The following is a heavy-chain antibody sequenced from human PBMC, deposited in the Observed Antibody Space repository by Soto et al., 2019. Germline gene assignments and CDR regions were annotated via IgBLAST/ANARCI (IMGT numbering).Heavy chain of an antibody. CDR1: GYTITSYD. D-gene: IGHD3-10*01. Sequence: ASVKASCKSSGYTITSYDINWVRQATGQGLEWMGWISAYNGNTNYAQKLQGRVTMTTDTSTSTAYMELRSLRSDDTAVYYCARRGVYYGSGKYMDVWGKGTTVTVSS. J-gene: IGHJ6*03. CDR3: ARRGVYYGSGKYMDV. V-gene: IGHV1-18*01. CDR2: ISAYNGNT.